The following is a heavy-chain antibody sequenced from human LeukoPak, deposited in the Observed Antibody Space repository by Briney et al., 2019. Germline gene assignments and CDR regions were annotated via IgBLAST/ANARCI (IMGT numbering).Heavy chain of an antibody. CDR1: GGSIGSYY. J-gene: IGHJ4*01. CDR3: ARKGSPGYSYGNGHDY. Sequence: SETLSLTCTVSGGSIGSYYWSWIRQPPGKGLEWIGYIYYSGSTNYNPSLKSRVTISVDTSKKQFSLKLSSVTAADTAVYYCARKGSPGYSYGNGHDYWGQGTLVTVSS. D-gene: IGHD5-18*01. CDR2: IYYSGST. V-gene: IGHV4-59*01.